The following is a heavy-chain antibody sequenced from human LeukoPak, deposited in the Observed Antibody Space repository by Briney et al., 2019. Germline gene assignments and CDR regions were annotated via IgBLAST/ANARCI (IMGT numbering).Heavy chain of an antibody. V-gene: IGHV1-2*02. J-gene: IGHJ1*01. CDR1: GYSFTGYY. D-gene: IGHD6-19*01. Sequence: ASVKVSCKASGYSFTGYYMHWVRQAPGQGLEWMGWINPNSGGTSYAQKFQGRVTMTTDTSTSTAYMELRSLRSDDTAVYYCARLGVAGDPSSAEYFQHWGQGTLLTVSS. CDR3: ARLGVAGDPSSAEYFQH. CDR2: INPNSGGT.